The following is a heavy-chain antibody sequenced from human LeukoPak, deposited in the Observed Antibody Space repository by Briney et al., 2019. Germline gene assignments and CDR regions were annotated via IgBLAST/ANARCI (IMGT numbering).Heavy chain of an antibody. CDR2: INPSGGST. CDR1: GYTFTSYY. D-gene: IGHD6-13*01. Sequence: ASVKVSCKASGYTFTSYYMHWVRQAPGQGLEWMGIINPSGGSTSYAQKFQGRVTMTRDTSTSTVYMELSSLRSEDTAVYYCARGRAAASSAIYWYFDLWGRGTLVTVSS. CDR3: ARGRAAASSAIYWYFDL. J-gene: IGHJ2*01. V-gene: IGHV1-46*01.